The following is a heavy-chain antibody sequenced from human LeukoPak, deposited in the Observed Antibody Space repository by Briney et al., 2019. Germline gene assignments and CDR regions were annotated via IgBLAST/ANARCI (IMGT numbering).Heavy chain of an antibody. Sequence: GGSLRLSCAASGFTFSSYWMHWVRQAPGKGLVWVSGINSDGSSTSYADSVKGRCTISRDNATNTLYLQMNNLRAEETAVYYCTRDYYYDSSGIHAFDIWGQGTMVTVSS. CDR2: INSDGSST. CDR1: GFTFSSYW. CDR3: TRDYYYDSSGIHAFDI. J-gene: IGHJ3*02. D-gene: IGHD3-22*01. V-gene: IGHV3-74*01.